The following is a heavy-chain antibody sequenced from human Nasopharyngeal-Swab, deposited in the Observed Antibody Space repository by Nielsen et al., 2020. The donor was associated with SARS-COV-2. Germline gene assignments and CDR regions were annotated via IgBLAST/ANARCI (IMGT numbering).Heavy chain of an antibody. CDR2: IYYSGST. D-gene: IGHD2-15*01. J-gene: IGHJ4*02. V-gene: IGHV4-30-4*01. Sequence: WIRQPPGKGLEWIGYIYYSGSTYYNPSLKSRVIVSVDTSKNQFSLKLSSVTAADTAVYYCARAVVWVGAAPSAVWGYFDYWGQGTLVTVSS. CDR3: ARAVVWVGAAPSAVWGYFDY.